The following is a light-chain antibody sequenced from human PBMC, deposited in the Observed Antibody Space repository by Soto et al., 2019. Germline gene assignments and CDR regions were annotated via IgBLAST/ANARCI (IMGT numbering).Light chain of an antibody. J-gene: IGLJ2*01. V-gene: IGLV2-11*01. Sequence: QSALTQPRSVSGSPGQSVTISCTGTSSDVGGYNYVSWYQQHPGKAPKLMIYDVTKRPSGVPDRFSGSKSGNTASLTISGIQAEDEADYFCCSHAASSIFGGGTKLTVL. CDR3: CSHAASSI. CDR1: SSDVGGYNY. CDR2: DVT.